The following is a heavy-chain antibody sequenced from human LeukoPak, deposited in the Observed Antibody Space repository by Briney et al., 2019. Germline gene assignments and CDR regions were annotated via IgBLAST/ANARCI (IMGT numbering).Heavy chain of an antibody. CDR3: ARGGGYCSSTSCYRPWFDP. Sequence: ASVTVSCKASGYTFNGYYMHWVRQAPGQGREWMGWINPNSGGTNYAQKFQGRVTMTRDTSISTAYMELSRLRSDDTAVYYCARGGGYCSSTSCYRPWFDPWGQGTLVTVSS. J-gene: IGHJ5*02. D-gene: IGHD2-2*01. CDR1: GYTFNGYY. V-gene: IGHV1-2*02. CDR2: INPNSGGT.